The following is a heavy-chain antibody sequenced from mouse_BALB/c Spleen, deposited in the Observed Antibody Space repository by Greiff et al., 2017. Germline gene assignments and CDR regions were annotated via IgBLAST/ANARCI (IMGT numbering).Heavy chain of an antibody. Sequence: VKLMESGAELVRPGTSVKISCKASGYTFTNYWLGWVKQRPGHGLEWIGDIYPGGGYTNYNEKFKGKATLTADTSSSTAYMQLSSLTSEDSAVYFCARETGYRYDYWGQGTTLTVSS. V-gene: IGHV1-63*02. D-gene: IGHD2-14*01. J-gene: IGHJ2*01. CDR1: GYTFTNYW. CDR3: ARETGYRYDY. CDR2: IYPGGGYT.